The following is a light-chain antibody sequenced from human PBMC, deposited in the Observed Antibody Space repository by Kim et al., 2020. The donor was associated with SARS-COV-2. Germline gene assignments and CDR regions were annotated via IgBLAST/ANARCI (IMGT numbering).Light chain of an antibody. J-gene: IGLJ2*01. CDR3: SSYTSSSTVV. CDR1: SSDVGRYHL. CDR2: EVS. Sequence: QSALTQPASVSGSPGQSITLSCTAISSDVGRYHLVSWYQQYPGKAPKLIIYEVSKRPSGVSDRFSGSKSGNTASLTISGLQAEDEADYYCSSYTSSSTVVFGGGTQLTVL. V-gene: IGLV2-14*02.